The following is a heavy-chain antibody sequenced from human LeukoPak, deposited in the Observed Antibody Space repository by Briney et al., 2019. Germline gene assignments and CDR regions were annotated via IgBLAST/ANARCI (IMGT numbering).Heavy chain of an antibody. D-gene: IGHD3-22*01. CDR1: GFTFADYG. CDR2: IRTKRYGGTM. CDR3: ARSYYDRAFDF. V-gene: IGHV3-49*03. J-gene: IGHJ4*02. Sequence: GGSLRLSCRTSGFTFADYGVGWFRQAPGKGLEWVGYIRTKRYGGTMEDAASVKGRIIISRDDSKNIAYLQMSSLKTEDTAVYYCARSYYDRAFDFWGQGTLVTVSS.